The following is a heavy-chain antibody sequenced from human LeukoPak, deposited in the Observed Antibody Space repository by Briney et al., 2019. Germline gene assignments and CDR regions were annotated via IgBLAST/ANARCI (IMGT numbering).Heavy chain of an antibody. CDR3: ARSLDYYYYMDV. V-gene: IGHV1-18*01. Sequence: ASVKLSCKASGYTFTSYGISWVRQAPGQGLEWMGWISAYNGNTNYAQKFQGRVTMTTDTSTSTAYMELRSLRSDDTAVYYCARSLDYYYYMDVWGKGTTVTVSS. CDR2: ISAYNGNT. CDR1: GYTFTSYG. J-gene: IGHJ6*03.